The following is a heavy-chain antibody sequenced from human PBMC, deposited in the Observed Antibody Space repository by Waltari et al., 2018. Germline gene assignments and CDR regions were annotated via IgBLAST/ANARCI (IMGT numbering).Heavy chain of an antibody. Sequence: QLQLQESGPRLVKPSETLSLTCSVSGDSITSSNYYWAWIRQPPGKGLEWIGSVYYTGSTYYKASLKSRVTISVYTSKNYFSLSLTSVTATDTAIYFCARTFMVRTIRSRGWFDPWGQGTLVTVSS. J-gene: IGHJ5*02. CDR1: GDSITSSNYY. D-gene: IGHD3-10*01. CDR2: VYYTGST. V-gene: IGHV4-39*02. CDR3: ARTFMVRTIRSRGWFDP.